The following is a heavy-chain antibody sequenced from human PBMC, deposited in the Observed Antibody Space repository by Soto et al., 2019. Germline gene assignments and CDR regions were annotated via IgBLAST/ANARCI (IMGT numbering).Heavy chain of an antibody. CDR2: ILDDGNNK. Sequence: QVQLVESGGGVVQPGRSLRVSCAASGFTFSNHIMHWVRQAPGKGLEWVAVILDDGNNKYYADSVKGRFTISRDNSKNTLYLQMNSLRTEDTAVYYCARDDEGGSYCDLGHWGQGTLVTVSS. D-gene: IGHD3-10*01. V-gene: IGHV3-30-3*01. CDR3: ARDDEGGSYCDLGH. CDR1: GFTFSNHI. J-gene: IGHJ4*02.